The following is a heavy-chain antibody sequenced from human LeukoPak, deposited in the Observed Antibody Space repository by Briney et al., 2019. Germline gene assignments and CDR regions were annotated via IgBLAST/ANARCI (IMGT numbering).Heavy chain of an antibody. Sequence: ASVKVSCKASGYTFTSYGISWVRQAPGQGLEWMGWISAYNGNTNYAQKLQGRVTITTDTSTSTAYMELRSLRSDDTAVYYCARDHCSSTSCYYRPDYYYYYGMDVWGQGTTVTVSS. V-gene: IGHV1-18*01. D-gene: IGHD2-2*01. CDR1: GYTFTSYG. CDR2: ISAYNGNT. J-gene: IGHJ6*02. CDR3: ARDHCSSTSCYYRPDYYYYYGMDV.